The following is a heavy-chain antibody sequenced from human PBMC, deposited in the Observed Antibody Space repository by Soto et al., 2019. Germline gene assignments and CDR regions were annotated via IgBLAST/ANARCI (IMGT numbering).Heavy chain of an antibody. Sequence: GGSLRLSCAASGFTFDDYAMYWVRQVPGKGLEWVSGISWNSGRIGYADSVKGRFAISRDNARNMLYLHMNSLRAEDTAVYYCAKGADRSGYYNFDYWGQGTLVTVSS. CDR2: ISWNSGRI. CDR3: AKGADRSGYYNFDY. D-gene: IGHD3-22*01. J-gene: IGHJ4*02. V-gene: IGHV3-9*01. CDR1: GFTFDDYA.